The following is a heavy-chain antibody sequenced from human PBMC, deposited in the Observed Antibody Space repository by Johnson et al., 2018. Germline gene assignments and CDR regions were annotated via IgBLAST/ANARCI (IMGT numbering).Heavy chain of an antibody. Sequence: QVQLVESGGGVVQPGRSLRLSCAASGFTFSNYGMHWVRQSPGKGLEWVAVISYDGSNKYYAAPVKGRFTISRDNTKNTRYLQMNSLRAEDTAVYYCARGPSTVVTPEYCQHWGQGTLVTVSA. CDR2: ISYDGSNK. J-gene: IGHJ1*01. V-gene: IGHV3-30*03. D-gene: IGHD4-23*01. CDR3: ARGPSTVVTPEYCQH. CDR1: GFTFSNYG.